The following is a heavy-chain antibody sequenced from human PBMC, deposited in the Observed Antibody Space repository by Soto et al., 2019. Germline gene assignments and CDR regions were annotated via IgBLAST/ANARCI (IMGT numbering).Heavy chain of an antibody. Sequence: QVQLVQSGVEVKKPGSSVKVSCKASGGTFSSYAISWVRQAPGQGLEWMGGIIPIFGTANYAQKFQGRVTITADKSTSTAYMELSSLRSEDTAVYYCARDRYGSGSYNSPYYYYGMDVWGQGTTVTVSS. CDR2: IIPIFGTA. V-gene: IGHV1-69*06. CDR3: ARDRYGSGSYNSPYYYYGMDV. J-gene: IGHJ6*02. CDR1: GGTFSSYA. D-gene: IGHD3-10*01.